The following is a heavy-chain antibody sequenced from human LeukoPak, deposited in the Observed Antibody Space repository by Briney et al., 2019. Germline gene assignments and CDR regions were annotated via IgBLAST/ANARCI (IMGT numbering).Heavy chain of an antibody. J-gene: IGHJ4*02. D-gene: IGHD4-23*01. CDR3: ASLYGGNSWNIDY. V-gene: IGHV4-38-2*01. CDR1: GYSISSGYY. CDR2: VHHSGST. Sequence: PSETLSLTCGVSGYSISSGYYWGWIRQPPGKGLEWIGSVHHSGSTYYNPSLKSRITISVDTSKNHFSLKLSSVTAADTAVYYCASLYGGNSWNIDYWGQGTLVTVSS.